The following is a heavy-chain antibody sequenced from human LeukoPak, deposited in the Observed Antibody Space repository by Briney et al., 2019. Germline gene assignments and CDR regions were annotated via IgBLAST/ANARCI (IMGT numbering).Heavy chain of an antibody. CDR3: VKDPWGVDH. V-gene: IGHV3-64D*06. J-gene: IGHJ5*02. CDR1: GFTFSSYV. Sequence: GGSLRLSCLGSGFTFSSYVMHWIRQAPGKGLEYVSAINDNGKSIYYADSVKGRFIISRDNSKNTLYLQMSSLRPEDTAVYYCVKDPWGVDHWGQGTLVTVSS. D-gene: IGHD7-27*01. CDR2: INDNGKSI.